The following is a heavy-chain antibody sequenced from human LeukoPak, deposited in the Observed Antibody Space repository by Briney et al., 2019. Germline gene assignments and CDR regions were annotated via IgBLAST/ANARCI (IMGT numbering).Heavy chain of an antibody. CDR3: ATNRAARPLDY. CDR1: GGSISSGSYY. V-gene: IGHV4-61*02. D-gene: IGHD6-6*01. Sequence: SGTLSHTCTVSGGSISSGSYYWSWIRHPAGKGLEWIGRIYTSGSINYNRSLQRRVTISVDTSKNQFSLKLSSVTAADTAVYCGATNRAARPLDYWGQGTLVTVSS. J-gene: IGHJ4*02. CDR2: IYTSGSI.